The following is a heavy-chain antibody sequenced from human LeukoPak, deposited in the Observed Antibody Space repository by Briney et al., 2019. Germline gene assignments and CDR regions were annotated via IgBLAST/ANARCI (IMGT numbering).Heavy chain of an antibody. V-gene: IGHV3-48*02. Sequence: GGSLRLSCAAPGFTFSSYSMNWVRQARGKGVEWVSYISSSSSTIYYADSVKGRFTISRDNAKNSLYLQMNSLRDEDTAVYYCARGGSSCFDYWGQGTLVTVSS. CDR1: GFTFSSYS. J-gene: IGHJ4*02. D-gene: IGHD6-13*01. CDR2: ISSSSSTI. CDR3: ARGGSSCFDY.